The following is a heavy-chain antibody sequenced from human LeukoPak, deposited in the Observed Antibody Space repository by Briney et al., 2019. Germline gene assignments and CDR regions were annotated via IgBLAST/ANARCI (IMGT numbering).Heavy chain of an antibody. Sequence: GASVTVSCKASGGTFSSYAISWVRQAPGQGLEWMGGIIPIFGTANYAQKFQGRVTITADESTSTAYMELSSLRSEDTAVYYCAREDTVVVVAGDDAYDYWGQGTLVTVSS. D-gene: IGHD2-15*01. CDR2: IIPIFGTA. CDR1: GGTFSSYA. CDR3: AREDTVVVVAGDDAYDY. J-gene: IGHJ4*02. V-gene: IGHV1-69*13.